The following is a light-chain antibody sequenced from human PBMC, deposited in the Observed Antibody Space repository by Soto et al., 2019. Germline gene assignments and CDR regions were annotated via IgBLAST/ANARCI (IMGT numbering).Light chain of an antibody. CDR3: QQGSTTPIT. CDR2: SAF. Sequence: DIQMTQSPSSLSASVGDRVTITCRASQSISDYLNWYQQKPGKAPKLLVYSAFRIQSGVPSRFNASGSGTDFTLSISSLQPEDFSTYYCQQGSTTPITFGLGTRLEIK. J-gene: IGKJ5*01. V-gene: IGKV1-39*01. CDR1: QSISDY.